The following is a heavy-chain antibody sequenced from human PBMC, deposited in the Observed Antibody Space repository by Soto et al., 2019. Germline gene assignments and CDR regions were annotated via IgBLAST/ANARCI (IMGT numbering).Heavy chain of an antibody. CDR2: IYYTGST. D-gene: IGHD3-3*01. V-gene: IGHV4-30-4*01. CDR3: ARDDGYYRLYDY. J-gene: IGHJ4*02. Sequence: QVRLQESGPGLVKPSQTLSLTCTVSGGSISSGDYFWSWVRQPPGKGVEWIGYIYYTGSTSYNPSLKSRITMSVDTSKNQFSLKVSSVTAADTAVYFCARDDGYYRLYDYWGQGTLVTVSS. CDR1: GGSISSGDYF.